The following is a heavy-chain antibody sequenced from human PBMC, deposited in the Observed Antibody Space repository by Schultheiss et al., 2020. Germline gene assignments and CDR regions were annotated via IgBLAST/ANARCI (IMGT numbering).Heavy chain of an antibody. CDR3: ALPRDYGDIPLLFFDY. Sequence: GGSLRLSCAASGFTFSSYGMHWVRQAPGKGLEWVSAISGSGGSTYYADSVKGRFTISRDNSKNTLYLQMNSLRAEDTAVYYCALPRDYGDIPLLFFDYWGQGTLVTVSS. J-gene: IGHJ4*02. D-gene: IGHD4-17*01. CDR1: GFTFSSYG. V-gene: IGHV3-23*01. CDR2: ISGSGGST.